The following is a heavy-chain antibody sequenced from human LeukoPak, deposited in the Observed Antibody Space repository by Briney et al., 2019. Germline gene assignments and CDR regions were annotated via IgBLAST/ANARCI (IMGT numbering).Heavy chain of an antibody. D-gene: IGHD3-3*01. CDR2: IYYSGST. Sequence: SETLSLTCTVSGGSISTYYWSWIRQPPGKGLEWIGNIYYSGSTIYNPSLKSRVTMSVDTSKNQFSLKLSSVTAADTAVYYCARELTIFGVAPHAFDIWGQGTMVTVSS. CDR3: ARELTIFGVAPHAFDI. V-gene: IGHV4-59*01. CDR1: GGSISTYY. J-gene: IGHJ3*02.